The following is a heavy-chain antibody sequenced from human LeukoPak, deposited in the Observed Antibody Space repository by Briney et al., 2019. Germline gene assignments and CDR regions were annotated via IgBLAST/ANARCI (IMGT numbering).Heavy chain of an antibody. CDR1: GYTFTSYY. CDR3: AREDRPYYYDSSGYSAFDM. V-gene: IGHV1-46*01. CDR2: FNPRGGST. Sequence: GASVKLSCKASGYTFTSYYMHWVRQAPGQVLEWMVIFNPRGGSTSYAQKFQGRVAMSRDTSTSTVYMELSSLRSEDTAVYYCAREDRPYYYDSSGYSAFDMWGQGTMVIVSS. D-gene: IGHD3-22*01. J-gene: IGHJ3*02.